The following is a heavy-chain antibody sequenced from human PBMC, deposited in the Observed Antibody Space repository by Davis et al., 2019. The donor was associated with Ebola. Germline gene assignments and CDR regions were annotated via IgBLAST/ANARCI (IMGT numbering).Heavy chain of an antibody. V-gene: IGHV2-26*01. CDR1: GFSLDDARVD. J-gene: IGHJ4*02. D-gene: IGHD3-10*01. CDR3: ARKGITSYYLDF. Sequence: SGPTLVKPTETLTLTCTFSGFSLDDARVDVSWVRQPPGKALEWLAHVFSNEKSYSTSLKSRLTISKDTSKSQVVLTMTNVDPVDTATYYCARKGITSYYLDFWGQGTLVTVSS. CDR2: VFSNEK.